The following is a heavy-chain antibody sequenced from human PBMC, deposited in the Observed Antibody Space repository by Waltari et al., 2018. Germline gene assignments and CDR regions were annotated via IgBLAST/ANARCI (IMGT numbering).Heavy chain of an antibody. Sequence: QVQLQQWGAGLSKPSETLSLTCAVYGGSFSGYYWSCIRQPPGKGLEWIGEINHSGSTNYNPSLKSRVTISVDTSKNQFSLKLSSVTAADTAVYYCARGRGAAAGTFYYYGMDVWGQGTTVTVPS. CDR2: INHSGST. J-gene: IGHJ6*02. V-gene: IGHV4-34*01. CDR1: GGSFSGYY. D-gene: IGHD6-13*01. CDR3: ARGRGAAAGTFYYYGMDV.